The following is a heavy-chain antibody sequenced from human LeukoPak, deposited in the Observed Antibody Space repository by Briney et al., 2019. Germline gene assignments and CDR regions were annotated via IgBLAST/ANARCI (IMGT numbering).Heavy chain of an antibody. Sequence: GGSLRLSCATSGLTFSSDWMNWVRQAPGKGLEWVANIKPDGSEKYYVKSVKGRFTISRDNAKDSLYLQMNSLRADDTAVYYCARGLRWPDFWGQGTLVTVSS. D-gene: IGHD4-23*01. CDR3: ARGLRWPDF. CDR2: IKPDGSEK. J-gene: IGHJ4*02. CDR1: GLTFSSDW. V-gene: IGHV3-7*03.